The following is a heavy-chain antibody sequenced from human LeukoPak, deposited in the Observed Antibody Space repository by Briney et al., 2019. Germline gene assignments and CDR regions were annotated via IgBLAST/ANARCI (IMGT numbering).Heavy chain of an antibody. D-gene: IGHD1-1*01. CDR3: AKSRSGSANWALQIFDN. V-gene: IGHV3-23*01. Sequence: GGSLRLSCAASGFTFSTSAMTWVRQAPGKRLEWVSGISGSGATDYADYVKGRFTISRDNSKNSLFVQMNSLRAEDTAVYFCAKSRSGSANWALQIFDNWGQGTLVTVSS. J-gene: IGHJ4*02. CDR1: GFTFSTSA. CDR2: ISGSGAT.